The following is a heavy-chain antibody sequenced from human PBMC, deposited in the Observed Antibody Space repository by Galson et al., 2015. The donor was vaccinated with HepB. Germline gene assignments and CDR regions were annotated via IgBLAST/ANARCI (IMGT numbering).Heavy chain of an antibody. J-gene: IGHJ3*02. V-gene: IGHV3-66*02. CDR2: IYSGGST. CDR1: GFTVSSNY. CDR3: ARDRGRAGTYAFDI. Sequence: SLRLSCAASGFTVSSNYMSWVRQAPGKGLEWVSVIYSGGSTYYADSVKGRFTISRDNSKNTLYLQMNSLRAEDTAVYYCARDRGRAGTYAFDIWGQGTMVTVSS. D-gene: IGHD1-26*01.